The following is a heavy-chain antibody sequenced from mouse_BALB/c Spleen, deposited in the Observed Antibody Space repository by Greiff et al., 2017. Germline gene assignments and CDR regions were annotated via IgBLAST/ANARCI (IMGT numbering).Heavy chain of an antibody. CDR3: DRGAWFAY. V-gene: IGHV1S30*01. Sequence: VQLQQSGPELVNPVASVKISCKASGYSFTGYYIHWVKQGPRKSLEWIGYISCYNRATSYNQKFKGKAIFTVDKSSSTAYMQFNSLTSEDPQGYGYDRGAWFAYWGQGTLVTVAA. CDR2: ISCYNRAT. J-gene: IGHJ3*01. CDR1: GYSFTGYY. D-gene: IGHD2-2*01.